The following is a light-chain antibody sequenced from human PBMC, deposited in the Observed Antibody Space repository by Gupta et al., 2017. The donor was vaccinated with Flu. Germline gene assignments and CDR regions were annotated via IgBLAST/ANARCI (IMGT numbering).Light chain of an antibody. V-gene: IGLV2-14*01. CDR2: DVS. CDR1: SSDVGRSDS. J-gene: IGLJ1*01. CDR3: SSYTSTSTFYV. Sequence: QSALTQPASVSGSPGQSITISCTGTSSDVGRSDSVSWYQQYPGKAPKLLIYDVSSRPSGVSSRFSGSKSGNTASLTIXGXQAEDEXDYFCSSYTSTSTFYVFGTGTKVTVL.